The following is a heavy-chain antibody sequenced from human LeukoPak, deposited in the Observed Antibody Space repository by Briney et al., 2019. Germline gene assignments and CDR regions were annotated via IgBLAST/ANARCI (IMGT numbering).Heavy chain of an antibody. V-gene: IGHV3-74*01. CDR3: ARDVIDYYDSSGYLN. D-gene: IGHD3-22*01. J-gene: IGHJ4*02. CDR1: GFTFSSYW. CDR2: INSDGSST. Sequence: QPGGSLRLSCAASGFTFSSYWMHWVRQAPGKGLVWVSRINSDGSSTSYADSVKGRFTISRDNAKNTLYLQMNSLRAEDTAVYYCARDVIDYYDSSGYLNWGQGTLVTVSS.